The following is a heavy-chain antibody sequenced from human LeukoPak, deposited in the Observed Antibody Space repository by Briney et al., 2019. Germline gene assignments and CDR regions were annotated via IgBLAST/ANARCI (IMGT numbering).Heavy chain of an antibody. Sequence: SETLSLTCTVSGGSISSYYWSWIRQPPGKGLEWIGYIYYSGSTNYNPSLKSRVTMSVDTSKNQFSLKLSSVTAADTAVYYCASMGSSWQDAFDIWGQGTMVTVSS. J-gene: IGHJ3*02. CDR2: IYYSGST. D-gene: IGHD6-13*01. V-gene: IGHV4-59*12. CDR1: GGSISSYY. CDR3: ASMGSSWQDAFDI.